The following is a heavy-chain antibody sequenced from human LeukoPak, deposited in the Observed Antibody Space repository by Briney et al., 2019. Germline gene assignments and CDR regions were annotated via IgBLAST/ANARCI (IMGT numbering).Heavy chain of an antibody. CDR3: ATMFGESSDFDH. CDR2: LHSSGET. Sequence: SETLSLTCVVSGGSISAYYWNWIRQPAGKGLEWIGRLHSSGETTSNPSLMSRASMSLDTSRPHFTLKLTSVTAADTAIYYCATMFGESSDFDHWGQGTLVTVSS. J-gene: IGHJ4*02. CDR1: GGSISAYY. D-gene: IGHD3-10*02. V-gene: IGHV4-4*07.